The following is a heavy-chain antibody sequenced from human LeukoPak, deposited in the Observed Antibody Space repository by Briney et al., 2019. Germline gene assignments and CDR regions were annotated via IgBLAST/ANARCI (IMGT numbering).Heavy chain of an antibody. V-gene: IGHV3-21*01. J-gene: IGHJ3*02. CDR2: ISSSYI. Sequence: GGSLRLSCAASGFTFSSYSMNWVRQAPGKGLEWVSSISSSYIYYADSVKGRFTISRDNAKNSLYLQMNSLRAEDTAVYYCARGVRGCSSTSCYDAFDIWGQGTMVTVSS. CDR3: ARGVRGCSSTSCYDAFDI. CDR1: GFTFSSYS. D-gene: IGHD2-2*01.